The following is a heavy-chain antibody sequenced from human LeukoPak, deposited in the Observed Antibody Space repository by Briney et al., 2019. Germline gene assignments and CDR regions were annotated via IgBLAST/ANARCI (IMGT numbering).Heavy chain of an antibody. Sequence: GGSLRLSCAASGFTFTTYGMTWVRQAPGKGLEWVSAITGSGGSTFYADSVKGRFTISRDNSKNTLYLQMNSLRAEDTAVYYCAHYFWSGYNDYWGQGTLVTVSS. CDR1: GFTFTTYG. J-gene: IGHJ4*02. CDR2: ITGSGGST. D-gene: IGHD3-3*01. V-gene: IGHV3-23*01. CDR3: AHYFWSGYNDY.